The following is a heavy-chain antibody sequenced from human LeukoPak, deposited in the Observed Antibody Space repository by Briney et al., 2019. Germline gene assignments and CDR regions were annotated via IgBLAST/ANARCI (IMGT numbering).Heavy chain of an antibody. CDR3: ARHSKYYYDSSGSYVGYFQH. D-gene: IGHD3-22*01. Sequence: KPGGSLRLSCAASGFTVSTNYMSWIRQPPGKGLEWIGYIYYSGSTNYNPSLKSRVTISVDTSKNQFSLKLSSVTAADTAVYYCARHSKYYYDSSGSYVGYFQHWGQGTLVTVSS. V-gene: IGHV4-59*08. CDR1: GFTVSTNY. J-gene: IGHJ1*01. CDR2: IYYSGST.